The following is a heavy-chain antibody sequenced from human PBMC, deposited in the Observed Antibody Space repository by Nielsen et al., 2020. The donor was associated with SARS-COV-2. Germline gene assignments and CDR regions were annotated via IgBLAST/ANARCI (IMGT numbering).Heavy chain of an antibody. D-gene: IGHD1-7*01. J-gene: IGHJ3*02. Sequence: ASVKVSCKASGYTFTGYYMHWVRQAPGQGLEWMGWINPNSGGTNYAQKFQGRVTMTRDTSISTAYMELSSLRSEDTAVYYCARDHKTGTTVANAFDIWGQGTMVTVSS. CDR2: INPNSGGT. V-gene: IGHV1-2*02. CDR1: GYTFTGYY. CDR3: ARDHKTGTTVANAFDI.